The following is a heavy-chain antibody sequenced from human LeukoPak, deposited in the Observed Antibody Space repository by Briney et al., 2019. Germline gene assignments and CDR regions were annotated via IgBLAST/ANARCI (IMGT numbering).Heavy chain of an antibody. Sequence: GASVKVSCKASGYTFTSSGISWVRQAPGQGLEWMGWISAYNGNTNYAQKLQGRVTMTTDTSTRTAYMELRSLRSDDTAVYYCARDFTPGIAVAGTSFDYWGQGPLVTVSS. CDR3: ARDFTPGIAVAGTSFDY. CDR1: GYTFTSSG. J-gene: IGHJ4*02. D-gene: IGHD6-19*01. CDR2: ISAYNGNT. V-gene: IGHV1-18*01.